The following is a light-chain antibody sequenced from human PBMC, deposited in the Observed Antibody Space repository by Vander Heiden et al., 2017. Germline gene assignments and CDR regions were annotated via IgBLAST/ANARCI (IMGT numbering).Light chain of an antibody. CDR2: DDN. Sequence: SYVLTQPPSVSVAPGQTASIICGGRHIESKSVQWYQQRPGQAPLLVVYDDNDRPSGIPERFSGSNSGNTATLIITGVEAGDEGDYFCQVWDGGSDLLVVFGGGTKLTVL. J-gene: IGLJ2*01. V-gene: IGLV3-21*02. CDR3: QVWDGGSDLLVV. CDR1: HIESKS.